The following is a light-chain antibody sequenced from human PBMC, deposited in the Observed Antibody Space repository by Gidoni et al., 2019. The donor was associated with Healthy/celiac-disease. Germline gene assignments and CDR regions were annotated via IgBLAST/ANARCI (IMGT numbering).Light chain of an antibody. CDR2: AAS. J-gene: IGKJ5*01. CDR3: QQANSFPLT. CDR1: QGISSW. V-gene: IGKV1-12*01. Sequence: DIQMPQSPSSVSASVGDRVTITCRASQGISSWLDWYQQKPGKAPKLLIYAASSLQSGVPSRFSGSGSGTDFTLTISSLQPEDFATYYCQQANSFPLTFXXXTRLEIK.